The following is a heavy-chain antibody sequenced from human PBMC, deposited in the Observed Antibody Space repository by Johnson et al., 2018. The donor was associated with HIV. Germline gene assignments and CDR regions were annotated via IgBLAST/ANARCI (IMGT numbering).Heavy chain of an antibody. J-gene: IGHJ3*02. Sequence: VQLVESGGGLVQPGRSLRLSCTASGFTFDDYGMSWVRQAPGKGLEWVSYISSSGSTIYYADSVKGRFTISRDNSKNTLYLQMNSLRAEDTAVYYCARENQDAFDIWGQGTMVTVSS. CDR3: ARENQDAFDI. V-gene: IGHV3-48*01. CDR2: ISSSGSTI. CDR1: GFTFDDYG.